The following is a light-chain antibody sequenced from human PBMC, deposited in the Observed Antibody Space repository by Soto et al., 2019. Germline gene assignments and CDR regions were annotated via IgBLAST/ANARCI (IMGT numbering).Light chain of an antibody. CDR3: QQYGRSPWT. V-gene: IGKV3-20*01. CDR2: GDS. CDR1: QRINNNY. J-gene: IGKJ1*01. Sequence: EIVLTQSPGTVSLSPGERATLSCRASQRINNNYVAWFQQKTGQAPRLLIHGDSERATGIPDRFSGSGSGTAFTLNISGLEPEDFAVYYWQQYGRSPWTFGRGTKVDFK.